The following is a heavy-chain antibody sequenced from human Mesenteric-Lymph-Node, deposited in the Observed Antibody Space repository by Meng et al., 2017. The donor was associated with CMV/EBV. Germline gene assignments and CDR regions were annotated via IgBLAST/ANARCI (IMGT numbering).Heavy chain of an antibody. CDR2: ISYEGTVK. D-gene: IGHD2-2*01. CDR1: GFSFSNYA. Sequence: GESLKISCAASGFSFSNYAMHWVRQAPGKGLEWVAVISYEGTVKYYADSVKGRFTISSDNSKNTLYLQMNSLRAEDTALYYCARDFYYCSSPSCMSYYYYGLDVWGQGTTVTVSS. J-gene: IGHJ6*02. CDR3: ARDFYYCSSPSCMSYYYYGLDV. V-gene: IGHV3-30-3*01.